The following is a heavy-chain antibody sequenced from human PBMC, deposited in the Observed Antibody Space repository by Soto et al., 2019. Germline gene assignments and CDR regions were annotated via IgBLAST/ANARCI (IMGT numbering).Heavy chain of an antibody. CDR1: AASVSSNSAA. CDR2: TYYRSKWYN. J-gene: IGHJ3*02. CDR3: ASAVLGGSSCLDI. Sequence: PSQTLSLTCVISAASVSSNSAAWNCIRQSPSRGLEWLGRTYYRSKWYNDYAVSVKSRITINPDTPNNQFSLQLNSVPPEDTAVYYCASAVLGGSSCLDIWGQGTMVTVSS. V-gene: IGHV6-1*01. D-gene: IGHD6-13*01.